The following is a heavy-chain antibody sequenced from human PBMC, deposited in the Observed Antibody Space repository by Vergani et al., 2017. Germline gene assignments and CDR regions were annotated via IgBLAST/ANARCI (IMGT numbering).Heavy chain of an antibody. D-gene: IGHD2-2*02. Sequence: QVQLQQWGAGLLKPSETLSLTCAVYGGSFSGYYWSWIRQPPGKGLEWIGEINHSGSTNYNPSLKSRVTISVDTSKNQFPLKLSSVTAADTAVYYCARVTPVHSMVVVPAAIGPLDYWGQGTLVTVSS. CDR3: ARVTPVHSMVVVPAAIGPLDY. V-gene: IGHV4-34*01. CDR2: INHSGST. J-gene: IGHJ4*02. CDR1: GGSFSGYY.